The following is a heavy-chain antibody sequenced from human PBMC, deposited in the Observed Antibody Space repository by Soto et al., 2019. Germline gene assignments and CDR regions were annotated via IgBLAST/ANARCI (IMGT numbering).Heavy chain of an antibody. CDR1: GDSTSMSSYY. CDR2: IYHTGAT. Sequence: SETLSLTCTVSGDSTSMSSYYWGWIRQPPGKGLEWIGNIYHTGATYYNPSLQSRVTMSVDTSKDQFSLRLSSVTAADTAVYYCARGWEWFSFDPWGQGILVTVSS. CDR3: ARGWEWFSFDP. D-gene: IGHD3-3*01. V-gene: IGHV4-39*01. J-gene: IGHJ5*02.